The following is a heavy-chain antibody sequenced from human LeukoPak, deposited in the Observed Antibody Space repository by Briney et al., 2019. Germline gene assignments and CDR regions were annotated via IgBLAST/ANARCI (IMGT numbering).Heavy chain of an antibody. CDR3: GRRVVVVAATNMDV. V-gene: IGHV3-23*01. J-gene: IGHJ6*03. CDR1: GLPLRSHA. D-gene: IGHD2-15*01. Sequence: GSLRLSCAASGLPLRSHAMSWVRQAPGKGLEWVSAISGSGGSTYYADSVKGRFTSSRDNSKNTLYLQMNSLRVDDTAVYYCGRRVVVVAATNMDVWGKGTTVTVSS. CDR2: ISGSGGST.